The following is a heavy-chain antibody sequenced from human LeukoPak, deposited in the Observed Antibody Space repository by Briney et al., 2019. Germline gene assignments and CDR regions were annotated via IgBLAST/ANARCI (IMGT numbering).Heavy chain of an antibody. CDR2: INGDESST. Sequence: PGGSLRLSCAASGFTFSSYSMNWVRQVPGRGLEWVSRINGDESSTNYADSVKGRFTISRDNAKDTLYLHMNSLTAEGTAVYYCARGAKWAYYFDYWGQGTLVTVSS. J-gene: IGHJ4*02. CDR3: ARGAKWAYYFDY. D-gene: IGHD1-26*01. V-gene: IGHV3-74*01. CDR1: GFTFSSYS.